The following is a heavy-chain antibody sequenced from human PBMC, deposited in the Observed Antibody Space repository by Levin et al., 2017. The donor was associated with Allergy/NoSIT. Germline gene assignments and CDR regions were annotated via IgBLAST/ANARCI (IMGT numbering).Heavy chain of an antibody. D-gene: IGHD6-19*01. Sequence: GESLKISCAASGFTFNNYAMSWVRQAPGKGLEWVSAIINSGVGTYYADSVKGRFTISRDNSKNTTYLQMNSLRAEDTAVYFCAKDAIRGSDHPYYFDYWGQGTLVTASS. CDR2: IINSGVGT. CDR3: AKDAIRGSDHPYYFDY. CDR1: GFTFNNYA. J-gene: IGHJ4*02. V-gene: IGHV3-23*01.